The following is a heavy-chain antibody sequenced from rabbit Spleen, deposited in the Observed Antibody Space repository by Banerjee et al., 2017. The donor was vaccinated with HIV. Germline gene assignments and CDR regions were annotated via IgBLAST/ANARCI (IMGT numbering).Heavy chain of an antibody. V-gene: IGHV1S40*01. Sequence: QSLEESGGGLVKPGASLTLTCKASGFSFSEFSFNSGYDMCWVRQAPGKGLEWIGCIDAGNSAFTYFATWAKGRFTCSKTSSTTVTLQMTRLTAADTATYFCARDTSSSFSSYGMDLWGPGTLVTVS. CDR3: ARDTSSSFSSYGMDL. CDR2: IDAGNSAFT. CDR1: GFSFSEFSFNSGYD. D-gene: IGHD1-1*01. J-gene: IGHJ6*01.